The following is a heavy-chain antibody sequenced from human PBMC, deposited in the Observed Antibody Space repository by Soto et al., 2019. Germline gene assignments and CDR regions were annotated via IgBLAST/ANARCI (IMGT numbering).Heavy chain of an antibody. Sequence: QLQLQESGPGLVKPSETLSLICTVSGDSISSGRYHWVWIRQPPGKGLEFIATIHYTGNTHYNPSLGSRVTIFVDTSKSQFSLRLSSVTAADTAVSYCARGDGFGLVTPFMDYWCQGTLFTVSS. CDR2: IHYTGNT. D-gene: IGHD3-3*01. CDR3: ARGDGFGLVTPFMDY. V-gene: IGHV4-39*01. CDR1: GDSISSGRYH. J-gene: IGHJ4*02.